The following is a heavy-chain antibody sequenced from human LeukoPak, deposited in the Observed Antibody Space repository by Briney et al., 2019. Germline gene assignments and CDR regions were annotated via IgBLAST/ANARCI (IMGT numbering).Heavy chain of an antibody. V-gene: IGHV3-21*01. CDR3: ARAPSCSSTSCYFDY. CDR2: ISTGSSYM. D-gene: IGHD2-2*01. CDR1: GFTFSSYE. J-gene: IGHJ4*02. Sequence: GGSLRLSCAASGFTFSSYEMNWVRQAPGKGLEWVSSISTGSSYMYYADSVKGRFTISRDNAKNSLYLQMNSLRAEDTAVYYCARAPSCSSTSCYFDYWGQGTLVTVSS.